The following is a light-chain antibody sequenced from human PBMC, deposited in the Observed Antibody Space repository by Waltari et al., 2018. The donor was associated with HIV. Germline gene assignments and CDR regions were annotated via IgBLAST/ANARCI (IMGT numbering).Light chain of an antibody. CDR3: QQYYSIPYT. CDR1: QNIINSHKSKSY. V-gene: IGKV4-1*01. J-gene: IGKJ2*01. Sequence: DIALTQSPESLTLAPGERATTTCKSSQNIINSHKSKSYLAWYQQKAGQPPKLLIYWASTRDAGVPERFSGSGSGTDFTLTINSLQAEDVAVYYCQQYYSIPYTFGQGTKLEIE. CDR2: WAS.